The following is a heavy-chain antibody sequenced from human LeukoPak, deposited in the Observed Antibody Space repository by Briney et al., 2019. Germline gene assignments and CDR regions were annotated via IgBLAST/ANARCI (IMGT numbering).Heavy chain of an antibody. CDR3: AKDQVGYCSSTSCYLGIDY. Sequence: GGSLRLSCAASGFTFSSYWMSWVRQAPGKGLEWVANIKQDGSEKYYVDSVKGRFTISRDNAKNSLYLQMNSLRAEDTAVYYCAKDQVGYCSSTSCYLGIDYWGQGTLVTVSS. V-gene: IGHV3-7*01. D-gene: IGHD2-2*01. J-gene: IGHJ4*02. CDR2: IKQDGSEK. CDR1: GFTFSSYW.